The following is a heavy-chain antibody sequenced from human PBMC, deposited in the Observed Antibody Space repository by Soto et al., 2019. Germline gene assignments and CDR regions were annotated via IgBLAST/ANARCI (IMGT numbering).Heavy chain of an antibody. Sequence: SETLSLTCAVYGGSFSGYYWSWIRQPPGKGLEWNGEINHSGSTNYNPSLKSRVTISVDTSKNQFSLKLSFVTAADTAVYYCARGGVRTVSIGRRGNWFDPWRQGTLVTVSS. CDR3: ARGGVRTVSIGRRGNWFDP. D-gene: IGHD4-4*01. CDR1: GGSFSGYY. V-gene: IGHV4-34*01. J-gene: IGHJ5*02. CDR2: INHSGST.